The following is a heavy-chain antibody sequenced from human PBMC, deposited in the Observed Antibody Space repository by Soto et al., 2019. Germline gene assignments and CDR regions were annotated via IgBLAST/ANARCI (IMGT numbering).Heavy chain of an antibody. CDR3: AREEIAVAGTNDAFDI. J-gene: IGHJ3*02. Sequence: EVQLVESGGGLVKPGGSLRLSCAASGFTFSSYSMNWVRQAPGKGLEWVSSISSSSSYIYYADSVKGRFTISRDNAKNSLYLQMNSLRAEDTAVYYCAREEIAVAGTNDAFDIWGQGTMVTVSS. CDR1: GFTFSSYS. V-gene: IGHV3-21*01. D-gene: IGHD6-19*01. CDR2: ISSSSSYI.